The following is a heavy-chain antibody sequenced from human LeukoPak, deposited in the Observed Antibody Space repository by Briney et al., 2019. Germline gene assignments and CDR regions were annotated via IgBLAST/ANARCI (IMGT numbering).Heavy chain of an antibody. V-gene: IGHV4-59*12. CDR3: ARSVLDETYYMDV. CDR2: IYYSGST. J-gene: IGHJ6*03. D-gene: IGHD3-16*01. CDR1: GGSISSYC. Sequence: PSETLSLTCTVSGGSISSYCWSWIRQPPGRGLEWIGYIYYSGSTNYNPSLKSRVTISVDTSKNQFSLKLSSVTAADTAVYYCARSVLDETYYMDVWGKGTTVTVSS.